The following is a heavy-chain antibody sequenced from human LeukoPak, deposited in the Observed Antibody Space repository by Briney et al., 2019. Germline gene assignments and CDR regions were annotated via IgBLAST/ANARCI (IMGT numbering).Heavy chain of an antibody. CDR3: ARLGHYYDSSGYYDAFDI. J-gene: IGHJ3*02. Sequence: SETLSLTCTVSGGSISSSSYYWGWIRQPPGKGLEWIGSIYYSGSTYYNPSLKSRVTISIDTSKNQFSLKLSSVTAADTAVYYCARLGHYYDSSGYYDAFDIWGQGTMVTVSS. V-gene: IGHV4-39*07. D-gene: IGHD3-22*01. CDR1: GGSISSSSYY. CDR2: IYYSGST.